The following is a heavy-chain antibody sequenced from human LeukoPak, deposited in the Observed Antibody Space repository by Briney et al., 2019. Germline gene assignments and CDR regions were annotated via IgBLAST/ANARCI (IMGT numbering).Heavy chain of an antibody. V-gene: IGHV4-34*01. Sequence: SETLSLTCAVYGGSFSGYYWSWIRQPPGKGLEWIGEINHSGSTNYNPSLKSRVTISVDTSKNQFSLKLSSVTAADTAVYYCARAGAITMVRGVRKEYYYYYYMDVWGKGTTVTISS. CDR1: GGSFSGYY. CDR3: ARAGAITMVRGVRKEYYYYYYMDV. CDR2: INHSGST. D-gene: IGHD3-10*01. J-gene: IGHJ6*03.